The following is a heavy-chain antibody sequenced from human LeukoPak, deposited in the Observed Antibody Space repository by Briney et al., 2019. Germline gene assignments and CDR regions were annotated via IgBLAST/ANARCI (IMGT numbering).Heavy chain of an antibody. CDR1: GFTFISYS. Sequence: GGSLRLSCAASGFTFISYSMNWVRQAPGKGLEWVSSISSSSSYIYYADSVKGRFTISRDNAKNSLYLQMNSLRAEDTAVYYCARVELAQSPFDSWGQGTLVTVSS. CDR3: ARVELAQSPFDS. D-gene: IGHD6-6*01. J-gene: IGHJ4*02. V-gene: IGHV3-21*01. CDR2: ISSSSSYI.